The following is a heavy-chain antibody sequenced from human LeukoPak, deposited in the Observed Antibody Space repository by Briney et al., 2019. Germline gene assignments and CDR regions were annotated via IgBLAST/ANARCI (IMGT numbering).Heavy chain of an antibody. CDR3: ARDGGGYGYYFDY. J-gene: IGHJ4*02. CDR2: IKQDGREK. Sequence: GGSLRLSCAASGFTFSSYWMSWVRQAPGKGLEWVDNIKQDGREKYYVDSVKGRFTISRDNAKNSLYLQMSSLRAEDTAVYYCARDGGGYGYYFDYWGQGTLVTVSS. CDR1: GFTFSSYW. D-gene: IGHD5-12*01. V-gene: IGHV3-7*05.